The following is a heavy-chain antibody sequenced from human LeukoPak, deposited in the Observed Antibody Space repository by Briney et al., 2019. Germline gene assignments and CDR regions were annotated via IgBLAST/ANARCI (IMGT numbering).Heavy chain of an antibody. J-gene: IGHJ3*02. Sequence: ASVKVSCKAPGYTFTGYYMHWVRQAPGQGLEWMGRINPNSGGTNYAQKFQGRVTMTRDTSISTAYMELSRLRSDDTAVYYCATLEPYVGKDAFDIWGQGTMVTVSS. D-gene: IGHD1-26*01. V-gene: IGHV1-2*06. CDR2: INPNSGGT. CDR1: GYTFTGYY. CDR3: ATLEPYVGKDAFDI.